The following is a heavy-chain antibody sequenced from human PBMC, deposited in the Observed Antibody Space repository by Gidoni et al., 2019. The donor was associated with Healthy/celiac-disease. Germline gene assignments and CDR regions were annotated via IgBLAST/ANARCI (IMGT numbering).Heavy chain of an antibody. V-gene: IGHV1-8*01. CDR3: ARAWGYCSSTSCYSHYYYMDV. J-gene: IGHJ6*03. CDR1: GYTFTSYD. Sequence: QVQLVQSGAEVKKPGASVKVSCKASGYTFTSYDITWVRQATGQGLEWMGWMNPNSGNTGYAQKFQGRVTMTRNTSISTAYMELSSLRSEDTAVYYCARAWGYCSSTSCYSHYYYMDVWGKGTTVTVSS. CDR2: MNPNSGNT. D-gene: IGHD2-2*01.